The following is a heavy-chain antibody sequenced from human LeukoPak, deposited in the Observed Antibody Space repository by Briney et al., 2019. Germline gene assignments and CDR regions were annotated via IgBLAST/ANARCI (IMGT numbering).Heavy chain of an antibody. D-gene: IGHD5/OR15-5a*01. J-gene: IGHJ4*02. CDR2: ISSRSSAI. CDR1: GFTLSDYH. CDR3: ARDEVYGPLGV. Sequence: GGSLRLSCAASGFTLSDYHINWVRQAPGKGLEWISYISSRSSAIYYADSVKGRFTISRDNAKNSLYLQMNSLRAEDTAVYYCARDEVYGPLGVWGQGTLVTVSS. V-gene: IGHV3-48*04.